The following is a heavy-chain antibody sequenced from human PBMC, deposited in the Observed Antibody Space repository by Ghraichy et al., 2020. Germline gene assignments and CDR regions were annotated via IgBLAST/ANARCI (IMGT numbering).Heavy chain of an antibody. D-gene: IGHD6-13*01. V-gene: IGHV3-23*01. CDR1: GFTFSSYA. CDR3: AKDTWYSSSWYFDL. Sequence: LSLTCAASGFTFSSYAMSWVRQAPGKGLEWVSAISGSGGSTYYADSVKGRFTISRDNSKNTLYLQMNSLRAEDTAVYYCAKDTWYSSSWYFDLWGRGTLVTVSS. CDR2: ISGSGGST. J-gene: IGHJ2*01.